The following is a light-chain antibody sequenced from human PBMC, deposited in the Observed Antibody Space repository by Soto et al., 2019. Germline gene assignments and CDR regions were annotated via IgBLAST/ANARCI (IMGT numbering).Light chain of an antibody. Sequence: DIHLPQSHSSLSAYVGASVTISCRASQPIRDYLAWYQQKPGKTPNLLIYAASTLQSGVPSRFSGSGSGTDFTLTISSLQPDDFAAYYCQKYSSDPVTFGEGTKVDIK. CDR1: QPIRDY. CDR3: QKYSSDPVT. J-gene: IGKJ4*01. CDR2: AAS. V-gene: IGKV1-27*01.